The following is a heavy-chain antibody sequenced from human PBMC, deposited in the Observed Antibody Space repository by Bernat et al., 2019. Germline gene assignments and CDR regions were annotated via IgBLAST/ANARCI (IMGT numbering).Heavy chain of an antibody. Sequence: MGWGRGGPGKGVEWVGRVKGRPDGWSVAYAAPVKGRFRISKDESKNTLFLHMNSLEIEDTGVYYCATYKKHVGKNYMDVWGRGTTVTVSS. V-gene: IGHV3-15*01. J-gene: IGHJ6*03. CDR2: VKGRPDGWSV. CDR3: ATYKKHVGKNYMDV. D-gene: IGHD1-1*01.